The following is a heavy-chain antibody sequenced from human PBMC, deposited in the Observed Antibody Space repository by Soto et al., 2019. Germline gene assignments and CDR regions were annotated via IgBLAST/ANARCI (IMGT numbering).Heavy chain of an antibody. Sequence: SETLSLTCAVSGYSISSGYYWGWIRQPPGKGLEWIGSIYHSGSTYYNPSLKSRVTISVDTSKNQFSLKLSSVTAADTAVYYCARVYDFWSGYYPYNWFDPWGQGTLVT. CDR3: ARVYDFWSGYYPYNWFDP. J-gene: IGHJ5*02. CDR1: GYSISSGYY. V-gene: IGHV4-38-2*01. D-gene: IGHD3-3*01. CDR2: IYHSGST.